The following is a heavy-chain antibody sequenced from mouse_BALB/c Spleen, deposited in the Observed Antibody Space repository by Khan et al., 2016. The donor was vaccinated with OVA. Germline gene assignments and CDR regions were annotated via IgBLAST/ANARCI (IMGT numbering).Heavy chain of an antibody. Sequence: QVQLKQSGAELAKPGASVKMSCKASGYTFTTYWMHWVKQRPGQGLVWIGYIDPSTGYTEYNQKFKDKATLTTDKSSSQAYMQLSSLTSEDSAVYCCARRGLYGNFAYWGQGTLVTVSA. D-gene: IGHD2-1*01. J-gene: IGHJ3*01. V-gene: IGHV1-7*01. CDR1: GYTFTTYW. CDR3: ARRGLYGNFAY. CDR2: IDPSTGYT.